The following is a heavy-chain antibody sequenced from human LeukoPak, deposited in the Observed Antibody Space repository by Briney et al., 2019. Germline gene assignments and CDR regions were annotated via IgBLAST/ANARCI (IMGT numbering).Heavy chain of an antibody. J-gene: IGHJ1*01. CDR1: GFTVSSNY. CDR3: ASRSGYYSGSIQH. V-gene: IGHV3-23*01. Sequence: GGSLRLSCAASGFTVSSNYMSWVRQAPGRGLEWVSAISGSGGSTYYADSVKGRFTISRDNSKNTLYLQMNSLRAEDTAVYYCASRSGYYSGSIQHWGQGTLVTVSS. CDR2: ISGSGGST. D-gene: IGHD3-22*01.